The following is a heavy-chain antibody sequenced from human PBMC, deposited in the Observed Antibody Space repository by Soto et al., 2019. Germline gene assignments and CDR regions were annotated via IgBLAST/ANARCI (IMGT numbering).Heavy chain of an antibody. D-gene: IGHD3-10*01. CDR1: GGTFSSYA. V-gene: IGHV1-69*13. CDR2: IIPIFGTA. Sequence: SVKVSCKASGGTFSSYAISWVRQAPGQGLEWMGGIIPIFGTANYAQKFQGRVTITADESTSTAYMELSSLRSEDTAVYYCARDELLWFEEAKGNRYYYGMDGCGQGTKVTVSS. J-gene: IGHJ6*02. CDR3: ARDELLWFEEAKGNRYYYGMDG.